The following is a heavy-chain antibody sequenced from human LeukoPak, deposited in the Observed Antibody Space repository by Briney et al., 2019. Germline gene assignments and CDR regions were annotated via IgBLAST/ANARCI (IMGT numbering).Heavy chain of an antibody. Sequence: ASVKVPCKASGYTFTSYYMHRVRQAPGQGLEWTGWINPNSGGTNYAQKFQGWVTMTRDTSISTAYMELSRLRSDDTAVYYCARGTVSGEAFDIWGQGTMVTVSS. CDR1: GYTFTSYY. J-gene: IGHJ3*02. CDR3: ARGTVSGEAFDI. CDR2: INPNSGGT. D-gene: IGHD6-19*01. V-gene: IGHV1-2*04.